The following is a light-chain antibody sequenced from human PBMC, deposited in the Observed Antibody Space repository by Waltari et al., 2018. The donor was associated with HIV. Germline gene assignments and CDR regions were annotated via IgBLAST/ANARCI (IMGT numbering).Light chain of an antibody. Sequence: QMTQSPSSLSAFVGDSVNITCRASQGVYNYLAWYPQKPGKPLNLLIYTASISQSGVPSRFIGSGSGTDFTLTITSLQPEDVATHYCQKYNSALTFGGGTKVEV. V-gene: IGKV1-27*01. J-gene: IGKJ4*01. CDR2: TAS. CDR3: QKYNSALT. CDR1: QGVYNY.